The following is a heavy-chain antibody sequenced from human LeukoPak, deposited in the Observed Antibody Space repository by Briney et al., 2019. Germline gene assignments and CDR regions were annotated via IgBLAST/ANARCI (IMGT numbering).Heavy chain of an antibody. J-gene: IGHJ4*02. D-gene: IGHD2-15*01. Sequence: PGGSLRLSCAASGFTFSSYEMHWVRQAPGKGLQWVSYISSSGSTIYYADSVRGRFTISRDNAKNSLYLQMNSLRAEDTAVYYCARGTPQRGFDFWGQGTLVTVSS. CDR3: ARGTPQRGFDF. V-gene: IGHV3-48*03. CDR2: ISSSGSTI. CDR1: GFTFSSYE.